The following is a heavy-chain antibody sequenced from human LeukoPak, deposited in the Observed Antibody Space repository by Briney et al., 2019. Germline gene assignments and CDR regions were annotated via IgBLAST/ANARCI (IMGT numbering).Heavy chain of an antibody. V-gene: IGHV3-48*01. J-gene: IGHJ4*02. Sequence: GGSLRLSCAASGFTFSSYSMNWVRQAPGKGLEWVSYISSSSSTIYYADSVKGRFTISRDNAKNSLYLQTNSLRAEDTAVYYCARAQYYSDSTGYYYLHYWGQGTLVTVSS. CDR3: ARAQYYSDSTGYYYLHY. CDR2: ISSSSSTI. D-gene: IGHD3-22*01. CDR1: GFTFSSYS.